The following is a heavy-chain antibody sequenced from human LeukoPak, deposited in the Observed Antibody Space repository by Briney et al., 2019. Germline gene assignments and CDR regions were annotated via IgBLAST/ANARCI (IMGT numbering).Heavy chain of an antibody. CDR1: GGSFSGYY. CDR3: ARDFRSMGANY. Sequence: SETLSLTCAVYGGSFSGYYWSWIRQPPGKGLEWIGEINHSGSTNYNPSLKSRVTISVDTSKNQCSLKLSSVTAADTAVYYCARDFRSMGANYWGQGTLVTVSS. V-gene: IGHV4-34*01. D-gene: IGHD2/OR15-2a*01. J-gene: IGHJ4*02. CDR2: INHSGST.